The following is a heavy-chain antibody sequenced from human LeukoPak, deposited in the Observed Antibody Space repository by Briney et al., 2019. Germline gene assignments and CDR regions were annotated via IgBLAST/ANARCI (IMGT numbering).Heavy chain of an antibody. V-gene: IGHV3-23*01. CDR1: GFTFSSYA. CDR2: ISGSGGST. Sequence: TGGSLRLSCAASGFTFSSYAMSWVRQAPGEGLEWVSAISGSGGSTYYADSVKGRFTISRDNSKNTLYLQMNSLRAEDTAVYYCAGVKAGLLVDYWGQGTLVTVSS. D-gene: IGHD4-23*01. CDR3: AGVKAGLLVDY. J-gene: IGHJ4*02.